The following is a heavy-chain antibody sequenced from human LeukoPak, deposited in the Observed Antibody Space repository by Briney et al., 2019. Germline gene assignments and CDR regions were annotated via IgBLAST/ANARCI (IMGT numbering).Heavy chain of an antibody. V-gene: IGHV1-46*04. CDR1: GYTFTTSH. Sequence: ASVKVSCKASGYTFTTSHMHWVRQAPGQGLEWMGIIIPSGGSTSYAQKLQGRVTMTSDTSTSTAYMELSSLRSEDTAVYYCARDGGDGSGYYYYDYWGQGTLVTVSS. J-gene: IGHJ4*02. CDR3: ARDGGDGSGYYYYDY. CDR2: IIPSGGST. D-gene: IGHD3-22*01.